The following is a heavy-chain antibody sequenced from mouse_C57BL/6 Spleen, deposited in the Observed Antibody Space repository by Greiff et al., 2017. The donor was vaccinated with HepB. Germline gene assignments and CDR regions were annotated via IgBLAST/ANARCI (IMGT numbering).Heavy chain of an antibody. Sequence: EVMLVESGGGLVKPGGSLKLSCAASGFTFSSYAMSWVRQTPEKRLEWVATISDGGSYTYYPDNVKGRFTISRDNAKNNLYLQMSHLKSEDTAMYYCARAVNNAWFAYWGQGTLVTVSA. CDR3: ARAVNNAWFAY. D-gene: IGHD2-2*01. CDR1: GFTFSSYA. J-gene: IGHJ3*01. V-gene: IGHV5-4*03. CDR2: ISDGGSYT.